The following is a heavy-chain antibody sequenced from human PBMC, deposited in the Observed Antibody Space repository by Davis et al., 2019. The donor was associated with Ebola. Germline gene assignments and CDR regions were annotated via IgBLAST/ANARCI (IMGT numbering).Heavy chain of an antibody. Sequence: GGSLRLSCTGSGYSFTSHWIGWVRQMPGKGLEWMGIIYPGDSDTRYSPSFQGQVTISVDKSSSTASLQWSSLKASDTAMYYCARGYWYFDLWGRGTLVTVSS. CDR3: ARGYWYFDL. V-gene: IGHV5-51*01. J-gene: IGHJ2*01. CDR2: IYPGDSDT. CDR1: GYSFTSHW.